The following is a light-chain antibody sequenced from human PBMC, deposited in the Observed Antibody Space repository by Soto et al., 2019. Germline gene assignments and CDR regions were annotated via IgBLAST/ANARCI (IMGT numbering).Light chain of an antibody. Sequence: EIVLTQSPATLSLSPGERATLSCRASQSVSSYLAWYQQKPGQAPRLLIYDASNRATGIPARFSGSGSGTDFTLTISSLEPADFAVYYCQQYDRWPVSFGGGT. CDR1: QSVSSY. V-gene: IGKV3-11*01. J-gene: IGKJ4*01. CDR3: QQYDRWPVS. CDR2: DAS.